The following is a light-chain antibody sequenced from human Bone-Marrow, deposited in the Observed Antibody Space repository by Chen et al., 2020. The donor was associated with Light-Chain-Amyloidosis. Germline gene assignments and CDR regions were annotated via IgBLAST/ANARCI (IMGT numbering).Light chain of an antibody. Sequence: DIQMTQSPSTLSASDGDRVTITCRASQSINNWLAWYQQKPGKAPKLLLYKSSTLERGVPSKFSGSGSGTEFTLTISSLQPDDFATDYCQQYNSLPWTFGQGTKVEIK. CDR1: QSINNW. V-gene: IGKV1-5*03. CDR3: QQYNSLPWT. J-gene: IGKJ1*01. CDR2: KSS.